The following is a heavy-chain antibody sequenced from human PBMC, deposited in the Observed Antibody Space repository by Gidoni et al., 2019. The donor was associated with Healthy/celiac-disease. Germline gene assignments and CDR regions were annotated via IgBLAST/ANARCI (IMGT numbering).Heavy chain of an antibody. CDR2: IYTSGST. V-gene: IGHV4-4*07. CDR3: ARMGGAQNVLRFLEWWFDP. Sequence: QVQLQESGPGLVKPSETLSLTCTVSGGSISRYYWSWIRQPAGKGLEWIGRIYTSGSTNYNPSLKSRVTMSVDTSKNQFSLKLSSVTAADTAVYYCARMGGAQNVLRFLEWWFDPWGQGTLVTVSS. D-gene: IGHD3-3*01. CDR1: GGSISRYY. J-gene: IGHJ5*02.